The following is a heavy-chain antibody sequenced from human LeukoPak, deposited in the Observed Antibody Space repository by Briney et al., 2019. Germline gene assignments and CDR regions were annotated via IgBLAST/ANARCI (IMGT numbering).Heavy chain of an antibody. CDR1: GGTFSSYA. D-gene: IGHD2-21*02. CDR3: ARGSSLSPHDFPFDY. V-gene: IGHV1-69*04. J-gene: IGHJ4*02. Sequence: ASVKVSCKASGGTFSSYAISWVRQAPGQGLEWMGRIIPILGIANYAQKFQGRVTITADKSTSTAYMELSSLRSEDTAVYYCARGSSLSPHDFPFDYWGQGTLVTVSS. CDR2: IIPILGIA.